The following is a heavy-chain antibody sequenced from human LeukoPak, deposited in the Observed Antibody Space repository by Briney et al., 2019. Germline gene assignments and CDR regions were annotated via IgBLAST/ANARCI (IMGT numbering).Heavy chain of an antibody. D-gene: IGHD3-22*01. Sequence: GGSLRLSCAASGFTFSSHWMSWVRQAPGKGLEWVANIKQDGSEKYYVDSVRGRFTISRDNAKNSLHLQMNSLRAEDTAVYYCARDYYSDSSGYYSKSRFDYWGQGTLVTVSS. CDR3: ARDYYSDSSGYYSKSRFDY. CDR2: IKQDGSEK. V-gene: IGHV3-7*01. J-gene: IGHJ4*02. CDR1: GFTFSSHW.